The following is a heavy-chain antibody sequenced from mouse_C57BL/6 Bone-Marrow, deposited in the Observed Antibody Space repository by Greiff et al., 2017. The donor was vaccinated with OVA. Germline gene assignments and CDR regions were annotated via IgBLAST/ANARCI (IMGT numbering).Heavy chain of an antibody. CDR3: ARFRSSPFAY. Sequence: EVQLQQSGPELVKPGASVKIPCKASGYTFTDYYMNWVKQSHGKSLEWIGDINPNNGGTSYNQKFKGKATLTVDKSSSTAYMELRSLTSEDSAVYYCARFRSSPFAYWGQGTLVTVSA. V-gene: IGHV1-26*01. D-gene: IGHD1-1*01. CDR1: GYTFTDYY. J-gene: IGHJ3*01. CDR2: INPNNGGT.